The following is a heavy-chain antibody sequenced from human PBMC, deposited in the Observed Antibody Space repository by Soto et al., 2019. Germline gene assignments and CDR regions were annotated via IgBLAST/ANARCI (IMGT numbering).Heavy chain of an antibody. CDR1: GGSISSGGYY. CDR3: ARDFSSDWTYFDY. CDR2: IYYSGST. Sequence: SETLSLTCTVSGGSISSGGYYWSWIRQHPGKGLEWIGYIYYSGSTYYNPSLKSRVTISVDTSKNQFSLKLSSVTAADTAVYYCARDFSSDWTYFDYWGQGTLVTVSS. J-gene: IGHJ4*02. V-gene: IGHV4-31*03. D-gene: IGHD2-21*02.